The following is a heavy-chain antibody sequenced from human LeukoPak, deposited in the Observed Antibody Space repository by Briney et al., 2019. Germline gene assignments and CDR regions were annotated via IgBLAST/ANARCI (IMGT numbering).Heavy chain of an antibody. CDR2: ISSSSSYI. CDR3: AKFTRTLVRGALVN. V-gene: IGHV3-21*04. D-gene: IGHD3-10*01. CDR1: GFTFSRYW. J-gene: IGHJ4*02. Sequence: GGSLRLSCAASGFTFSRYWMSWVRQAPGKGLEWVSSISSSSSYIYYADSVKGRFTISRDNAKNSLYLQMNSLRAEDTAIYYCAKFTRTLVRGALVNWGQGTLVTVSS.